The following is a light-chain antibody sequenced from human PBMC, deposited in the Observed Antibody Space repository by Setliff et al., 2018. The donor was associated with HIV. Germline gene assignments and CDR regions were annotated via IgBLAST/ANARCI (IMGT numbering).Light chain of an antibody. J-gene: IGLJ3*02. CDR3: CSYAGSNTLQV. CDR1: SSDVGAYYS. CDR2: EVS. V-gene: IGLV2-8*01. Sequence: QSALTQPPSAPGSPGQSVTISCTGTSSDVGAYYSVSWYQQHPGKAPKLIIYEVSKRPSGVPDRFSGSESGNTASLTVSGLQTEDEADYHCCSYAGSNTLQVFGGGTK.